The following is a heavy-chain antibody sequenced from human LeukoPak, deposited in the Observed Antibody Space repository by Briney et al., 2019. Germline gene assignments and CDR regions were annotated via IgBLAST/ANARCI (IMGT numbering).Heavy chain of an antibody. J-gene: IGHJ4*02. CDR3: ARDSIVGATRIFDY. CDR2: IYYSGST. CDR1: GGSLSSYY. D-gene: IGHD1-26*01. Sequence: SETLSLTCTVSGGSLSSYYWSWLRQTPGKGLEWIGYIYYSGSTNYNPSLKSRVTISVDTSKNQFSLKLSSVTAADTAVYYCARDSIVGATRIFDYWGQGTLVTVSS. V-gene: IGHV4-59*01.